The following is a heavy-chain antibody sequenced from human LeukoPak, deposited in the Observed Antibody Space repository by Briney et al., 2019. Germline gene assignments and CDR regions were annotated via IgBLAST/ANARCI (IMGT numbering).Heavy chain of an antibody. D-gene: IGHD6-13*01. J-gene: IGHJ5*02. Sequence: ASVKVSCKASGYTFTGYYMHWVRQAPGQGLEWMGWINPNSGGTNYAQKFQGWVTMTRDTSISTAYMELSRLRSDDTAVYYCARAHQDIGQAAGNPAWFDPWGQGTLVTVSS. CDR3: ARAHQDIGQAAGNPAWFDP. CDR1: GYTFTGYY. CDR2: INPNSGGT. V-gene: IGHV1-2*04.